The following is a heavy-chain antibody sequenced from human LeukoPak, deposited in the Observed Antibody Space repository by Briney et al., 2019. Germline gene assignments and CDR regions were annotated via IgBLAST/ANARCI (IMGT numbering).Heavy chain of an antibody. D-gene: IGHD2-2*01. J-gene: IGHJ4*02. CDR2: IHPNSGNT. Sequence: GASVKVSCKASGYTFTSYDINWVRQATGQGLEWMGWIHPNSGNTGYAQKFQGRVTITRDTSISTAYMELNSLRSEDTAVYYCARGLVSNTKDYWGQGTLVTVSS. CDR1: GYTFTSYD. CDR3: ARGLVSNTKDY. V-gene: IGHV1-8*03.